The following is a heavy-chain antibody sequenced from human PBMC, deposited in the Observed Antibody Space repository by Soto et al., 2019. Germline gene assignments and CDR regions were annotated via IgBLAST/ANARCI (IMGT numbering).Heavy chain of an antibody. CDR1: GGSISSGGYY. V-gene: IGHV4-31*03. CDR3: ARTKTYCCGDCPPDY. J-gene: IGHJ4*02. Sequence: QVQLQESGPGLVKPSQTLSLTCTVSGGSISSGGYYWSWIRQHPGKGLEWIGYIYYSGSTYYNPSLNKRVTISVDPTKNQSSQKLSSVTSADTAVYYCARTKTYCCGDCPPDYWGQGTLVTVSS. CDR2: IYYSGST. D-gene: IGHD2-21*01.